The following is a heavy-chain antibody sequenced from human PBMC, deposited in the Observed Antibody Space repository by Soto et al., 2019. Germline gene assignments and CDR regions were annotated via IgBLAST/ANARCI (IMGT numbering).Heavy chain of an antibody. Sequence: SETLSLTCTVSGGSISSGGYYWSWIRQHPGKGLEWIGYIYYSGSTYYNPSLKSRVTISVDTSMNQFSLKLSSVTAADTAVYYCARARKQWLAYDFDYWGQGTLVTVSS. CDR1: GGSISSGGYY. CDR3: ARARKQWLAYDFDY. J-gene: IGHJ4*02. V-gene: IGHV4-31*03. D-gene: IGHD6-19*01. CDR2: IYYSGST.